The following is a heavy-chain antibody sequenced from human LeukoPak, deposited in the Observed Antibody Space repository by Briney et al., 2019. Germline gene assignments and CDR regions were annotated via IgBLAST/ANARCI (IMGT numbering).Heavy chain of an antibody. D-gene: IGHD3-9*01. J-gene: IGHJ4*02. CDR3: ARAAYDILTGYLYYFDY. Sequence: SETLSLTCTVSGGSISSYYWSWIRQPPGKGLEWIGYIYTSGSTNYNPSLKSRVTISVDTSKNQFSLKLSSVTAADTAVYYCARAAYDILTGYLYYFDYWGQGTLVTVSS. V-gene: IGHV4-4*09. CDR1: GGSISSYY. CDR2: IYTSGST.